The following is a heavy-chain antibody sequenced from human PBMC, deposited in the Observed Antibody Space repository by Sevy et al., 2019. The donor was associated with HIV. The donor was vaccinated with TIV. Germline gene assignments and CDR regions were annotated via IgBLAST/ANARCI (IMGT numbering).Heavy chain of an antibody. J-gene: IGHJ6*02. Sequence: ASVKVSCKASGYTFTSYAMHWVRQAPGQRLEWMGWINAGNGNTKYSQKFQGRVTITRDKSAGTAYMGLSSLRSEDTAVYYCARDGEYSSHYYYYGMDVWGQGTTVTVSS. V-gene: IGHV1-3*01. CDR1: GYTFTSYA. CDR3: ARDGEYSSHYYYYGMDV. D-gene: IGHD3-10*01. CDR2: INAGNGNT.